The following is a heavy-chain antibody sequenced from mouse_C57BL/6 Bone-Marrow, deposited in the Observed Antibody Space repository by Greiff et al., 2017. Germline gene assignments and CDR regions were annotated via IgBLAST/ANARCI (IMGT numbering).Heavy chain of an antibody. CDR2: ISSGGSYT. V-gene: IGHV5-6*01. D-gene: IGHD1-1*01. CDR1: GFTFSSYG. CDR3: ARILPWAMDD. Sequence: EVQGVESGGDLVKPGGSLKLSCAASGFTFSSYGMSWVRQTPDKRLEWVATISSGGSYTYYPDSVKGRFTISRDNAKNTLYLQMSSLKSADNAMYYCARILPWAMDDWGTGTSVTVSS. J-gene: IGHJ4*01.